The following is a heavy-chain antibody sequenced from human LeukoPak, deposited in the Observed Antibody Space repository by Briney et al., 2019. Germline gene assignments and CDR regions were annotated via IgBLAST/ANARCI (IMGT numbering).Heavy chain of an antibody. Sequence: SETLALTCTVSGDSISTYYWTWIRQPPGKGLEWIGYVYNSGSTDYNPSLKSRVTISVDTSKNQFSLSLSSVTAADTAVYYCARDRSVVVTANYIPWYFDLWGRGTLVTVSS. V-gene: IGHV4-59*01. D-gene: IGHD2-21*02. CDR1: GDSISTYY. J-gene: IGHJ2*01. CDR2: VYNSGST. CDR3: ARDRSVVVTANYIPWYFDL.